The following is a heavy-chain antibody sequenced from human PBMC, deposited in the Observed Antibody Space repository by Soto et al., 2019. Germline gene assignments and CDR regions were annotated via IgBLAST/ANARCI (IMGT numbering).Heavy chain of an antibody. Sequence: QVQLVQSGAEVKKPGSSVKVSCKASGGTFSSYTISWVRQAPGQGLEWMGRIIPILGIANYAQKFQGRVTFTADKSTSTAYMELSSLRSEDTAVYYCARDLAIVVVTNYYYYGMDVWGQGTTVTVSS. CDR3: ARDLAIVVVTNYYYYGMDV. CDR2: IIPILGIA. CDR1: GGTFSSYT. V-gene: IGHV1-69*08. D-gene: IGHD3-22*01. J-gene: IGHJ6*02.